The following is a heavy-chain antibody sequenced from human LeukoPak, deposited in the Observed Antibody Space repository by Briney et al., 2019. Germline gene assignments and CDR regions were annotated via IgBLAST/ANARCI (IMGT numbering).Heavy chain of an antibody. CDR3: ARGSGYGVLDY. V-gene: IGHV3-74*01. Sequence: GGSLRLSCAASGFTFSSYWMHWVRQAPGKGLGWVSRINSDGSSINYADSVKGRLTISRDNAKNTLYLQMNSLRAEDTAVYYCARGSGYGVLDYWGQGTLVTVSS. D-gene: IGHD6-25*01. CDR1: GFTFSSYW. J-gene: IGHJ4*02. CDR2: INSDGSSI.